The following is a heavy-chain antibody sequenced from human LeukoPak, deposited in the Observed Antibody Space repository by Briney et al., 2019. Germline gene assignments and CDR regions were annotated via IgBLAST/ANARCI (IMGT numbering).Heavy chain of an antibody. CDR2: IYTSGST. D-gene: IGHD3-10*01. J-gene: IGHJ5*02. CDR1: GGSISSYY. Sequence: SETLSLTCTVSGGSISSYYWSWIRQPAGKGLEWIGRIYTSGSTNYNPSLKSRVTMSVDTSKNQFSLKLSSVTAADTAVYYCARVGEYLGPNWFDPWGQGTLVTVSS. V-gene: IGHV4-4*07. CDR3: ARVGEYLGPNWFDP.